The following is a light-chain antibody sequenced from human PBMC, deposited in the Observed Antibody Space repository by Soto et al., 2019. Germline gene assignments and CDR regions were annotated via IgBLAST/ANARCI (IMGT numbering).Light chain of an antibody. CDR3: QQTYRTPLT. CDR2: AAS. Sequence: DIHMTQSPSSLSASLGDRVTITFRAGQYIGRYLNWYQQKPGKAPKLLIYAASSLHSGVPSRFSGSGSGTDFTLTISSLQPEDFATYSCQQTYRTPLTFGGGTRLEIK. J-gene: IGKJ5*01. CDR1: QYIGRY. V-gene: IGKV1-39*01.